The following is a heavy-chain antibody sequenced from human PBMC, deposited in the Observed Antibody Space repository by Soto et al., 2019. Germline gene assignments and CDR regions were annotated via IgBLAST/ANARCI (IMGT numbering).Heavy chain of an antibody. J-gene: IGHJ6*02. CDR2: ISAYNGNT. CDR1: GYTFTSYG. D-gene: IGHD3-16*01. Sequence: ASVKVSCKASGYTFTSYGISWVRQAPGQGLEWMGWISAYNGNTNYAQKLQGRVTMTTDTSTSTAYMELRSLRSDDAAVYYCGRDGALGENYYYYGMDVWGQGTTVTGSS. CDR3: GRDGALGENYYYYGMDV. V-gene: IGHV1-18*01.